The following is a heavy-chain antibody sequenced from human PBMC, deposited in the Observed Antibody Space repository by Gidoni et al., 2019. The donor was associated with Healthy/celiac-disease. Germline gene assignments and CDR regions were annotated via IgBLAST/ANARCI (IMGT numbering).Heavy chain of an antibody. CDR3: TTSGSWWEFLDY. V-gene: IGHV3-15*01. Sequence: EVQLVESGGGLVKPGGSLRLSCAASGFPFSNAWMRWVRQAPGKGLEWVGRIKRKTEGGTTDYAAPVKGRFTISRDDSKNTLYLQMNSLKTEDTAVYYCTTSGSWWEFLDYWGQGTLVTVSS. CDR2: IKRKTEGGTT. D-gene: IGHD1-26*01. J-gene: IGHJ4*02. CDR1: GFPFSNAW.